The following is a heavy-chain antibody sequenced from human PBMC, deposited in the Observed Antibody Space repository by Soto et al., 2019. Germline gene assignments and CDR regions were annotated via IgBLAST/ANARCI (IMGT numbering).Heavy chain of an antibody. Sequence: QVQLVESGGGVVQPGRSLRLSCAASGFTFSSYGMHWVRQAPGKGLEWVAVISYDGSNKYYADSVKGRFTISRDNSKNTLYLKMNSLRAEDTAVYYCAKDSRYWGQGPLVTVSS. CDR3: AKDSRY. V-gene: IGHV3-30*18. CDR2: ISYDGSNK. CDR1: GFTFSSYG. J-gene: IGHJ4*02.